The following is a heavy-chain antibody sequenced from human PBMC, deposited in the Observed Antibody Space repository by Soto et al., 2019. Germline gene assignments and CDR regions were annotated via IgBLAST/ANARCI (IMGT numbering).Heavy chain of an antibody. CDR1: GFTFSSYW. CDR3: VRDDIGLGIDY. D-gene: IGHD1-26*01. Sequence: EVQLVESGGGLVHPEGSLRLSCAASGFTFSSYWMHWVSQAPGKGLVWVSHINSDGSSTTYADSVKGRFTISRDNAKNTLYLQINSLRAEDTAGYDCVRDDIGLGIDYWVLGTLVTVSS. J-gene: IGHJ4*02. V-gene: IGHV3-74*01. CDR2: INSDGSST.